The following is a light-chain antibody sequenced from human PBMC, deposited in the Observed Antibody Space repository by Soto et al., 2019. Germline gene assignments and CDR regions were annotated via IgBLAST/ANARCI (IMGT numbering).Light chain of an antibody. CDR3: QQRSNWWT. V-gene: IGKV3-11*01. J-gene: IGKJ1*01. Sequence: IVMTQSPGTLSVSPGERATLSCRASQSVSSSLAWYQQKPGQAPRLLMYDASNRATGIPARFSGSGSGTDFTLTISSLEPEDFAVYYCQQRSNWWTFGQGTKVDIK. CDR1: QSVSSS. CDR2: DAS.